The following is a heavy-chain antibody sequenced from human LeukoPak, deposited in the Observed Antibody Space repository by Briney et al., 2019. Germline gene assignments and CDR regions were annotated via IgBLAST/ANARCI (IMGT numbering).Heavy chain of an antibody. CDR1: GYSFTSYY. Sequence: ASVKVSCKTSGYSFTSYYMHWVRQAPGQGLEWMGIINPSGGSTTYAQKFQGRLTMTSDTSTSTVYMELSSLRSEDTAVCYCARSSAYYNEADIWGQGTMVTVSS. V-gene: IGHV1-46*01. J-gene: IGHJ3*02. CDR3: ARSSAYYNEADI. CDR2: INPSGGST. D-gene: IGHD1-26*01.